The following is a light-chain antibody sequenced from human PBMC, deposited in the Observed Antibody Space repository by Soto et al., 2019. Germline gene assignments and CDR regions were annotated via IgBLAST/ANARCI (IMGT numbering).Light chain of an antibody. Sequence: EIVLTQSPGTLSLSPGERATLSCRASQTVISNYLAWYQQKPGQAPRLLIYGASTRATGIPDRFSGSGSGTDFTLIISRLEPEDFAGYYCQQYGSSSWTFGPGTKVESK. CDR2: GAS. CDR3: QQYGSSSWT. CDR1: QTVISNY. V-gene: IGKV3-20*01. J-gene: IGKJ1*01.